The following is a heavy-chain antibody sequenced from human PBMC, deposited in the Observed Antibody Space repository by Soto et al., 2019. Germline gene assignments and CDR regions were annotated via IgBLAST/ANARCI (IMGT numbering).Heavy chain of an antibody. CDR2: IYTSGIT. CDR1: GGSISSYY. CDR3: PKHLDYSRRWYYSVAVVTDWYFDL. Sequence: SETLSLTGTVCGGSISSYYCSWIRQPAWKGLEWIGRIYTSGITNYNPSLKSRVTMSVDTSKNQFSLKLSSVTAADTAAYYCPKHLDYSRRWYYSVAVVTDWYFDLCGRRTLVAVSS. J-gene: IGHJ2*01. V-gene: IGHV4-4*07. D-gene: IGHD6-13*01.